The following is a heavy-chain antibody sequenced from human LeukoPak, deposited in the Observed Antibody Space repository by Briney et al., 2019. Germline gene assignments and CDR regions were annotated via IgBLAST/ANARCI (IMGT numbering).Heavy chain of an antibody. D-gene: IGHD5-18*01. J-gene: IGHJ3*02. V-gene: IGHV1-18*01. CDR3: ARDLARGYSYGYNAFDI. Sequence: ASVKVSCKASGYTFSSYGIGWVRQAPRQGLEWMGWITAGNGNTNYAQKVQGRVTMPTDTSTSTAYMELRSLRSDDTAVYFCARDLARGYSYGYNAFDIWGQGTMVTVSS. CDR2: ITAGNGNT. CDR1: GYTFSSYG.